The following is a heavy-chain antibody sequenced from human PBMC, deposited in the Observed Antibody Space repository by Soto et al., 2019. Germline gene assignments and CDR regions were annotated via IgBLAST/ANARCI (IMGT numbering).Heavy chain of an antibody. CDR2: ITSSSRYI. V-gene: IGHV3-21*01. D-gene: IGHD1-26*01. CDR3: ARDADVGYGMDV. CDR1: GFTFTTYT. J-gene: IGHJ6*02. Sequence: PGGSLRLSRASSGFTFTTYTMNWVRQAPGKGLEWVSSITSSSRYIYYADSMKGRFTISRDNAKNSLYLQMNSLRAEDTAVYYCARDADVGYGMDVWGQGTTVTVSS.